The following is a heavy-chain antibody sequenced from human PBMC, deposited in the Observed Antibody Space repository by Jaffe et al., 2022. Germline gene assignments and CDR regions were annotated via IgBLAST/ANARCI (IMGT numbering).Heavy chain of an antibody. CDR1: GFTFRDYW. CDR3: ARAITLPGRV. CDR2: ISSDGSST. V-gene: IGHV3-74*01. Sequence: EVQLVESGGGLVQPGGSLRLSCAASGFTFRDYWMHWVRQAPGKGLVWVSRISSDGSSTNYADSVKGRFTISRDNAKNTVYLQMNSLRVEDTAVYFCARAITLPGRVWGQGTLVTVSS. J-gene: IGHJ4*02. D-gene: IGHD3-16*01.